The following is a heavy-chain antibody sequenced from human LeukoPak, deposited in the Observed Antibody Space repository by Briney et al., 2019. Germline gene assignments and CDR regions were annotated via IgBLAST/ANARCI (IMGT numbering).Heavy chain of an antibody. CDR2: IYHSGST. CDR1: GYPISSGYY. J-gene: IGHJ4*02. V-gene: IGHV4-38-2*01. Sequence: SETLSLTCAVSGYPISSGYYWGWIRQPPGKGLEWIGSIYHSGSTYYNPSLKSRVTISVDTSKNQFSLKLSSVTAADTAVYYCARQDLDYPFDYWGQGTLVTVSS. D-gene: IGHD4-11*01. CDR3: ARQDLDYPFDY.